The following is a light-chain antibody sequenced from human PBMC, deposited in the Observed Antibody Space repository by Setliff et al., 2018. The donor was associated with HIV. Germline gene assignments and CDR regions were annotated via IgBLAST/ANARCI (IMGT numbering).Light chain of an antibody. Sequence: QSALTQPASVSGSPGQSITISCSGTSSDIGGYYYVSWYQQYPGRAPKLILYEVSNRPSGISNRFSGSKSGNTASLTISGLQAEDDADYYCCSYASGSTLVFGGGTKVTVL. J-gene: IGLJ2*01. CDR3: CSYASGSTLV. CDR1: SSDIGGYYY. CDR2: EVS. V-gene: IGLV2-14*03.